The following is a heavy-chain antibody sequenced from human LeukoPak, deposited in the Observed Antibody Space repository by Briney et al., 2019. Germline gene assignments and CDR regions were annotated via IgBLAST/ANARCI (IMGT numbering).Heavy chain of an antibody. CDR3: ARRYDFWSGYSQSQYYMDV. Sequence: SETLSLTCTVSGGSISSYYWSWIRQPPGKGLEWIGRIYSSGSSNYNPSLESRVIISVDTSKNQFSLKLSSVTAADTAVYYCARRYDFWSGYSQSQYYMDVWGKGTTVTVSS. J-gene: IGHJ6*03. V-gene: IGHV4-4*07. CDR1: GGSISSYY. D-gene: IGHD3-3*01. CDR2: IYSSGSS.